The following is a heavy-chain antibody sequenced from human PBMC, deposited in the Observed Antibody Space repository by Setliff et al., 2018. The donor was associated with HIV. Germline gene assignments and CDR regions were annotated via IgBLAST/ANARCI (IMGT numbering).Heavy chain of an antibody. J-gene: IGHJ6*02. Sequence: ASVKVSCKASGYTFTGYYMHWVRQAPGQGLEWMGWTSPNSGGTTYAQKFQGRVTMTRDTSTSTAYMAVSRLRSDDTAVYYCARDHCSSSGCYEYAYYGMDVWGQGTTVTVSS. V-gene: IGHV1-2*02. CDR1: GYTFTGYY. CDR2: TSPNSGGT. D-gene: IGHD2-2*01. CDR3: ARDHCSSSGCYEYAYYGMDV.